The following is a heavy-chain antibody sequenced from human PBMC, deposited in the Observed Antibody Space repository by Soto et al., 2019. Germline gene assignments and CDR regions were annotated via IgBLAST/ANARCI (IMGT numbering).Heavy chain of an antibody. CDR1: GYTLTELS. CDR3: AALGDFDWTY. V-gene: IGHV1-24*01. Sequence: QVQLVQSGAEVKKPGASVKVSCKVSGYTLTELSMHWVRQAPGKGLEWMGGFDPEDGETIYAQKFQGRVTLTGGTSTDAAYRELSSRRSEDTAVYYGAALGDFDWTYWGQGALVTVSS. D-gene: IGHD3-9*01. J-gene: IGHJ4*02. CDR2: FDPEDGET.